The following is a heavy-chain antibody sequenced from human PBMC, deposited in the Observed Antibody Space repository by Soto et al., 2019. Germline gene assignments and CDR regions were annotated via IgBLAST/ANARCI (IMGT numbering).Heavy chain of an antibody. D-gene: IGHD3-3*01. CDR2: ISYDGSNK. CDR1: GYSFTSYG. V-gene: IGHV3-30*18. CDR3: AKIIGYYDFWSGYWSGMDV. J-gene: IGHJ6*02. Sequence: PGESLKISCKGSGYSFTSYGMHWVRQAPGKGLEWVAVISYDGSNKYYADSVKGRFTISRDNSKNTLYLQMNSLRAEDTAVYYCAKIIGYYDFWSGYWSGMDVWGQGTTVTVSS.